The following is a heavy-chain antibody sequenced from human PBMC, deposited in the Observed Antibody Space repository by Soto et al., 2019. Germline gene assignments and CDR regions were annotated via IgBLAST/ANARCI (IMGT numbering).Heavy chain of an antibody. Sequence: PSETLSLTCTVSGGSISSSSYYWGWIRQPPGKGLEWIGTIFYSGGTFYTPSLKSRVTMSVDTSNNQFSLKLSSVTAADTAVYYCAHRPMTTVPTDYFDYWGQGTLVTLSS. CDR2: IFYSGGT. CDR3: AHRPMTTVPTDYFDY. V-gene: IGHV4-39*01. CDR1: GGSISSSSYY. J-gene: IGHJ4*02. D-gene: IGHD4-4*01.